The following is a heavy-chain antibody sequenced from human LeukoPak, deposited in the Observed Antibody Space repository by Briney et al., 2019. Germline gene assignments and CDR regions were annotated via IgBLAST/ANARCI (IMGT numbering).Heavy chain of an antibody. Sequence: GGSLRLSCAASGFTFNNYALSWVRQAPGKGLEWVGRIKSKTDGGTTDYAAPVKGRFTISRDDSKNTLYLQMNSLKTEDTAVYYCTTLLIGQLLPNWFDPWGQGTLVTVSS. CDR1: GFTFNNYA. D-gene: IGHD2-2*01. V-gene: IGHV3-15*01. CDR3: TTLLIGQLLPNWFDP. CDR2: IKSKTDGGTT. J-gene: IGHJ5*02.